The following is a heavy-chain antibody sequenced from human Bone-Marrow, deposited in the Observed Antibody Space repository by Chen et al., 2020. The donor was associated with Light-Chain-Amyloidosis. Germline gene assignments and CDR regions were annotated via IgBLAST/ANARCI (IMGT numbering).Heavy chain of an antibody. J-gene: IGHJ6*03. CDR2: IHHSGSI. CDR3: AREVAANYNFYMDV. V-gene: IGHV4-30-4*01. D-gene: IGHD6-25*01. Sequence: QVKLQESGPGLVKPSQTLSPTCTVSGGSIRSGDYYWSWLRQPQGKGLQWIGYIHHSGSINHIPSLNSRVTMSVDTSRNQFSLKLTSVTAADTAVYYCAREVAANYNFYMDVWGKGTTVIVSS. CDR1: GGSIRSGDYY.